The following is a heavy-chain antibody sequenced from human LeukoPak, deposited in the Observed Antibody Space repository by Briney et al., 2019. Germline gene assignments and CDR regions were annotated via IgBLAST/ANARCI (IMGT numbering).Heavy chain of an antibody. CDR3: AREEVGYYDFWSGSMALDAFDI. J-gene: IGHJ3*02. CDR1: GGSISSGDYY. D-gene: IGHD3-3*01. CDR2: IYYSGST. Sequence: PSQTLSLTCTVSGGSISSGDYYWSWGRQPPGKGVEWIGYIYYSGSTYYNPSLKSRVTISVDTSKNQFSLKLSSVTAAGTGVYYCAREEVGYYDFWSGSMALDAFDIWGQGTMVTVSS. V-gene: IGHV4-30-4*08.